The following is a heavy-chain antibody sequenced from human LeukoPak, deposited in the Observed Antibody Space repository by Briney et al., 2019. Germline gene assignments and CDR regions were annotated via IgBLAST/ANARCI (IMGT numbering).Heavy chain of an antibody. Sequence: GGSLRLSCAASGFTFSSYSMNWVRQAPGKGLEWVSSISSSSSYIYYADSVKGRFTISRDNAKNSLYLQVNSLRAEDTAVYYCARGRSSIAAAGPFDPWGQGTLVTVSS. D-gene: IGHD6-13*01. CDR3: ARGRSSIAAAGPFDP. J-gene: IGHJ5*02. V-gene: IGHV3-21*01. CDR2: ISSSSSYI. CDR1: GFTFSSYS.